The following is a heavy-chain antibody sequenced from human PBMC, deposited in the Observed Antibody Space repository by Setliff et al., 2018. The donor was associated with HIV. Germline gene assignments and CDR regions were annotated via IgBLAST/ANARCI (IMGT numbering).Heavy chain of an antibody. Sequence: LRLSCAASGFTFSSYSMNWVRQAPGKGLEWVSYISNSRSTIYYADFVKGRFTISRDNAKNSLYLQVNSLRAEDTAVYYCARLLDYYYMDVWGKGTTVTVSS. CDR2: ISNSRSTI. CDR3: ARLLDYYYMDV. J-gene: IGHJ6*03. V-gene: IGHV3-48*01. CDR1: GFTFSSYS.